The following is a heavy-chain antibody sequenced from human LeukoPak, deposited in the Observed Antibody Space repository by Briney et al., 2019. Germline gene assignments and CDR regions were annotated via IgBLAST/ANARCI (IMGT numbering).Heavy chain of an antibody. D-gene: IGHD3-3*01. CDR2: ISYDGSNK. CDR3: ARDGPNVYDFWSGQDY. J-gene: IGHJ4*02. Sequence: PGGSLRLSCAASGFTFSSYSMNWVRQAPGKGLEWVAVISYDGSNKYYADSVKGRFTISRDNSKNTLYLQMNSLRAEDTAVYYCARDGPNVYDFWSGQDYWGQGTLVTVSS. CDR1: GFTFSSYS. V-gene: IGHV3-30*03.